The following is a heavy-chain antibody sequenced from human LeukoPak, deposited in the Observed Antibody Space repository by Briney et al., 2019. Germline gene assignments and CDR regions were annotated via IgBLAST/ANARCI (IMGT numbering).Heavy chain of an antibody. CDR3: ARESKVVVVAAAAVSYAFDI. CDR1: GGSISSGDYY. CDR2: IYYSGST. Sequence: KPSQTLSLTCTVSGGSISSGDYYWSWIRQPPGKGLEWIGYIYYSGSTYYNPSLKSRVTISVDTSKNQFSLKLSSVTAADTAVYYCARESKVVVVAAAAVSYAFDIWGQGTMVTVSS. J-gene: IGHJ3*02. V-gene: IGHV4-30-4*01. D-gene: IGHD2-15*01.